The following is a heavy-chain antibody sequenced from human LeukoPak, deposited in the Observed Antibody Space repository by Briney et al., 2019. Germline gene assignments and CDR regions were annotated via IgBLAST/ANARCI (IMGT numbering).Heavy chain of an antibody. V-gene: IGHV5-51*01. CDR1: GYSFTNFW. Sequence: GESLKISCKASGYSFTNFWLGWVRQVPGKGLEWMGIIYPGDSDTRYSPSFQGQVTISADKSITTAYLQWNSLKASDTAMYYCARRNLVEIPPVKPYHFDYWALGTLVPVSS. CDR3: ARRNLVEIPPVKPYHFDY. D-gene: IGHD2-2*01. CDR2: IYPGDSDT. J-gene: IGHJ4*02.